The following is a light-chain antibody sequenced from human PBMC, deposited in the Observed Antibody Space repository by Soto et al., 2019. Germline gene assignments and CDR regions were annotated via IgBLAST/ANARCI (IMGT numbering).Light chain of an antibody. CDR3: QQANYFPRT. Sequence: DIQMTQSPSSVSASVGDTVTITCRATQDIGAWLAWYQQKPGKAPNLLIYDASSLQSGVPSRFSGSGSGTDFTLTISSLQPEDFATYYCQQANYFPRTFGQGTKVEIK. CDR1: QDIGAW. CDR2: DAS. V-gene: IGKV1-12*01. J-gene: IGKJ1*01.